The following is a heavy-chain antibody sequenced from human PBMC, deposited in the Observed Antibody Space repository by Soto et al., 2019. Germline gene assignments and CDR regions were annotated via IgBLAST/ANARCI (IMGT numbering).Heavy chain of an antibody. CDR1: GFTFSSYG. J-gene: IGHJ1*01. Sequence: RSLRLSCAASGFTFSSYGMHWVRQAPGKGLEWVAVISYDGSNKYYADSVKGRFTISRDNSKNTLYLQMNSLRAEDTAVYYCAKDRDIVVVVAALQHWGQGTLVTVSS. CDR2: ISYDGSNK. D-gene: IGHD2-15*01. CDR3: AKDRDIVVVVAALQH. V-gene: IGHV3-30*18.